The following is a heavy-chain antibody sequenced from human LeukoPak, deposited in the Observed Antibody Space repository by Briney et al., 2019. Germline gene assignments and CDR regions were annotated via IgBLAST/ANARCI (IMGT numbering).Heavy chain of an antibody. Sequence: GGSLRLSCAASGFTFSSYGMHWVRQAPGKGLEWVAVISYDGSNKYCADSVKGRFTISRDNSKNTLYLQMNSLRAEDTAVYYCAKLWFGELSPVDYWGQGTLVTVSS. V-gene: IGHV3-30*18. CDR1: GFTFSSYG. CDR2: ISYDGSNK. CDR3: AKLWFGELSPVDY. D-gene: IGHD3-10*01. J-gene: IGHJ4*02.